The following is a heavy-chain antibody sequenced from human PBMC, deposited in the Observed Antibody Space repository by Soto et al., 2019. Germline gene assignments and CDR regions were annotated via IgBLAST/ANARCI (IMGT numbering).Heavy chain of an antibody. D-gene: IGHD3-3*01. J-gene: IGHJ3*01. V-gene: IGHV3-15*05. CDR3: TTEGFWSAFYVIHE. CDR2: IKTKTDGGTI. Sequence: GALRVSCAASGFTFSDAWMTWVRQVPGKGLEWVGRIKTKTDGGTIDYGAPVKGRFIISRDDSKKMLYLQMNSLKTEDTAMYFCTTEGFWSAFYVIHEWGQGTMVTVSS. CDR1: GFTFSDAW.